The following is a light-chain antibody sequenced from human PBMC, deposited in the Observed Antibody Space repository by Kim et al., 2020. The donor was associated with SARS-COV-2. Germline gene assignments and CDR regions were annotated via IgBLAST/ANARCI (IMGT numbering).Light chain of an antibody. CDR1: RSVGSD. CDR3: QQYNHWPL. V-gene: IGKV3-15*01. Sequence: SGSPGESATPSRRASRSVGSDLAWYQKKPGQAPRLLIYGASTRATGIPVRFSGSGSETDFTLTISSLQSEDFAVYYCQQYNHWPLFGPGTKVDIK. J-gene: IGKJ3*01. CDR2: GAS.